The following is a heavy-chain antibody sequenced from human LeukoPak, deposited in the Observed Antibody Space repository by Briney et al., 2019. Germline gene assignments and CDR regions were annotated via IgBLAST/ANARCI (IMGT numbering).Heavy chain of an antibody. CDR3: VKHIFYSSGWYSD. J-gene: IGHJ4*02. CDR1: GFTFSAYA. Sequence: GGSLRLSCAASGFTFSAYAMNWVRQAPGKGLEWVSGISDSGGSTNYADSAKGRFTISRDNSKNTMYLQMNSLRAEDTAVYFCVKHIFYSSGWYSDWGQGTLVTVSS. V-gene: IGHV3-23*01. D-gene: IGHD6-19*01. CDR2: ISDSGGST.